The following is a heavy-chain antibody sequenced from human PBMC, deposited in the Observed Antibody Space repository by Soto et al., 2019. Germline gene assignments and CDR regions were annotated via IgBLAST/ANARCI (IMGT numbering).Heavy chain of an antibody. D-gene: IGHD1-20*01. Sequence: QVQLVQSGAEVKRPGASVKVSCEASGYTFTTYDINWVRQASGQGLEWMGCVNPSSGNTVYAQKFHGRVTMTRDTSISRSYMELSSLKYDDTAIYYCARASMYIWNDHWGQGTLVTVSS. CDR2: VNPSSGNT. J-gene: IGHJ5*02. CDR1: GYTFTTYD. CDR3: ARASMYIWNDH. V-gene: IGHV1-8*01.